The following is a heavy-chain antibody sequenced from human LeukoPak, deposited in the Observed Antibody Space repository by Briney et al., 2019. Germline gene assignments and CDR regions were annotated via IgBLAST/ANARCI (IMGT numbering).Heavy chain of an antibody. CDR3: ARVITNDNYYYYYMDV. Sequence: APVKVSCMASGYTFTGYYIHWVRQAPGQGLEWMGWINPNSGGTNYAQDFQGRVTMTRDTSISTAYMELSRLRSDDTAIYYCARVITNDNYYYYYMDVWGKGTTVTVSS. CDR2: INPNSGGT. CDR1: GYTFTGYY. J-gene: IGHJ6*03. V-gene: IGHV1-2*02.